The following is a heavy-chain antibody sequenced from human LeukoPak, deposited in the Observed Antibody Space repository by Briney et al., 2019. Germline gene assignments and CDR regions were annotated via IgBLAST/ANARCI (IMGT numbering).Heavy chain of an antibody. V-gene: IGHV4-4*02. CDR2: IYHSGST. CDR1: GGSISSSNW. J-gene: IGHJ6*03. Sequence: SETLSLTCAVSGGSISSSNWWSWVRQPPGMGLEWIGEIYHSGSTNYNPSLKSRVTISVDKSKNQFSLKLSSVTAADTAVYYCASSSGWYYFYFYMDVWGKGTTVTISS. CDR3: ASSSGWYYFYFYMDV. D-gene: IGHD6-19*01.